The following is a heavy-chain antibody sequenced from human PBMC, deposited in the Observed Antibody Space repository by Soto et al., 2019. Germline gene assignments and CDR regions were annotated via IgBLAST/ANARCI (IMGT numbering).Heavy chain of an antibody. D-gene: IGHD2-2*01. V-gene: IGHV1-2*02. CDR2: INPQTGGT. Sequence: ASVKVSCKASGYTFTGYYIHWVREAPGQGLEWMGWINPQTGGTSYAQKFQGRVTLTRDTSINTAYLEVSRLRFDDAAVYFCARERYQVISDGMDVWGQGTTVTVSS. CDR1: GYTFTGYY. J-gene: IGHJ6*02. CDR3: ARERYQVISDGMDV.